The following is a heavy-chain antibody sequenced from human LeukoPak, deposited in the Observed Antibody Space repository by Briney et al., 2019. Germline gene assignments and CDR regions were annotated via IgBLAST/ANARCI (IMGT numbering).Heavy chain of an antibody. V-gene: IGHV4-39*01. CDR3: ARLPSSWSREAFDI. CDR1: GGSISSSSYY. Sequence: PSETLPLTCTVSGGSISSSSYYWGWIRQPPGKGLEWIGSIYYSGSTYYNPSLKSRVTISVDTSKNQFSLKLSSVTAADTAVYYCARLPSSWSREAFDIWGQGTMVTVSS. CDR2: IYYSGST. J-gene: IGHJ3*02. D-gene: IGHD6-13*01.